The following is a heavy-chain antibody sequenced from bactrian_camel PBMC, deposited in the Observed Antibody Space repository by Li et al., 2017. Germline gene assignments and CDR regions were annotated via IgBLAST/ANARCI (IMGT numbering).Heavy chain of an antibody. CDR2: ITGGGSTT. V-gene: IGHV3S1*01. Sequence: VQLVESGGGLGQPGGSLRLSCAASGFTFSSYGMYWVRQGPGKGLEWVSFITGGGSTTDYDNSVKGRFTISRDNAKNTGYLYLQMNSLKPEDTAVYYCVKDDWGWSFGSWGQGTQVTVS. J-gene: IGHJ6*01. CDR3: VKDDWGWSFGS. CDR1: GFTFSSYG. D-gene: IGHD5*01.